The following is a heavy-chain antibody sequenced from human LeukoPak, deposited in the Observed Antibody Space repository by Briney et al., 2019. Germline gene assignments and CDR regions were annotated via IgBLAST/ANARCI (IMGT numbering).Heavy chain of an antibody. CDR3: ARHVRYCSGGSCYRYFDY. D-gene: IGHD2-15*01. CDR1: GGSISSYY. CDR2: IYYSGST. J-gene: IGHJ4*02. Sequence: SETLSLTYTVSGGSISSYYWSRIRQPPGKGLEWIGYIYYSGSTNYNPSLKSRVTISVDTSKNQFSLKLSSVTAADTAVYYCARHVRYCSGGSCYRYFDYWGQGTLVTVSS. V-gene: IGHV4-59*08.